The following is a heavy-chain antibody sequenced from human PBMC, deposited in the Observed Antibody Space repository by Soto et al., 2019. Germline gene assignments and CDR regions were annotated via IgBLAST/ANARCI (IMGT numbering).Heavy chain of an antibody. V-gene: IGHV1-18*01. CDR2: INAYNGNT. Sequence: ASVKVSCKASGYTFTSYGISWVRQAPGQGLEWMGWINAYNGNTNYAQKLQGRVTMTTDTSTSTAYMELRSLRSDDTAVYYCARDKKFYGSGSYSLWGQGTLVTVSS. CDR3: ARDKKFYGSGSYSL. CDR1: GYTFTSYG. J-gene: IGHJ4*02. D-gene: IGHD3-10*01.